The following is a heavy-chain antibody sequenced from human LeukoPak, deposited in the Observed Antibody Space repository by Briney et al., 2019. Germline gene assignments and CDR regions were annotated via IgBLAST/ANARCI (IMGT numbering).Heavy chain of an antibody. CDR2: INPNSGGT. J-gene: IGHJ4*02. CDR3: ARDVGIVVTPKRHFDY. D-gene: IGHD2-2*03. V-gene: IGHV1-2*02. CDR1: GYTFTGYY. Sequence: ASVKVSCKASGYTFTGYYMHWVRQAPGQGLEWMGWINPNSGGTNYAQKFQGRVTMTRDTSISTAYMELSRLRSDDTAVYYCARDVGIVVTPKRHFDYWGQGTLVTVSS.